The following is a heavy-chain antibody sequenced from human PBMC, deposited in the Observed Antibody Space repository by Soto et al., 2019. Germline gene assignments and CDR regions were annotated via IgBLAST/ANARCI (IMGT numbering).Heavy chain of an antibody. CDR3: ARESTRTTAPDY. D-gene: IGHD4-17*01. CDR1: GYTFTSYS. J-gene: IGHJ4*02. CDR2: SNAGSGNT. V-gene: IGHV1-3*01. Sequence: GASVKVSCKASGYTFTSYSMHWVRQAPGQRLEWMGWSNAGSGNTKYSQKFQGRVTITRDTSATTAYMELSSLRYEDTAVYYCARESTRTTAPDYWGQGTLVTVSS.